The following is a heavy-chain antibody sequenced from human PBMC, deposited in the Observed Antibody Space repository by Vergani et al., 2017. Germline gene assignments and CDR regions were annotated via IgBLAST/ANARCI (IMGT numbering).Heavy chain of an antibody. J-gene: IGHJ4*02. Sequence: EVQLVQSGAEVKKPGESLKISCQISGYSFTNYWIGWVRQMPGKGLEWMGIIHPADSDTRYSPSFQGQFTISVDKSISTAYLQRSSLRAAASAMYYCARLYGRDSSGSKYFDYWGQGTLVTVSS. CDR3: ARLYGRDSSGSKYFDY. V-gene: IGHV5-51*01. CDR1: GYSFTNYW. D-gene: IGHD3-22*01. CDR2: IHPADSDT.